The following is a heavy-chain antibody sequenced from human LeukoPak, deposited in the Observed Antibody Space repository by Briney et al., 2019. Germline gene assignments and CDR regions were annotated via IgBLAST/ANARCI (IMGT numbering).Heavy chain of an antibody. CDR1: GVSITTTNF. CDR3: TRENAAFSPFGY. D-gene: IGHD6-25*01. V-gene: IGHV4-4*02. Sequence: PSETLSLTCGVSGVSITTTNFWSWVRQTLGQGLEWIGEVSVSGLSDYNPSLRGRVTMSLDTSKNHLSLKLTSVTAADTAVYYCTRENAAFSPFGYWGQGTLVTV. J-gene: IGHJ4*02. CDR2: VSVSGLS.